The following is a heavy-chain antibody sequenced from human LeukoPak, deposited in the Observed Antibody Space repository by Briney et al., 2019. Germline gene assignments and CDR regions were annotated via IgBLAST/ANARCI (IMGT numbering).Heavy chain of an antibody. Sequence: SETLSLTCAVYGGSFSGYYWSWIRQPPGKGLEWIGEINHSGSTNYNPSLKSRVTISVDTSKNQFSLKLSSVTAADTAVYYWASSGYYGSGSFYHWGQGTLVTVSS. CDR2: INHSGST. CDR1: GGSFSGYY. D-gene: IGHD3-10*01. CDR3: ASSGYYGSGSFYH. V-gene: IGHV4-34*03. J-gene: IGHJ4*02.